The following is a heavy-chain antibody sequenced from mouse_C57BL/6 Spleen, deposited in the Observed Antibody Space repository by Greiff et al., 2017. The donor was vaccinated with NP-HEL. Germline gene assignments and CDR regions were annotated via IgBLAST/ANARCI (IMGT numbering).Heavy chain of an antibody. D-gene: IGHD1-1*01. Sequence: QVQLQQPGAELVKPGASVKLSCKASGYTFTSYWMQWVKQRPGQGLEWIGEIDPSDSYTNYNQKFKGKATLTVDTSSSTAYMQLISLTSEDSAVYYCARSYYGSSYDAMDYWGQGTSVTVSS. J-gene: IGHJ4*01. CDR3: ARSYYGSSYDAMDY. V-gene: IGHV1-50*01. CDR1: GYTFTSYW. CDR2: IDPSDSYT.